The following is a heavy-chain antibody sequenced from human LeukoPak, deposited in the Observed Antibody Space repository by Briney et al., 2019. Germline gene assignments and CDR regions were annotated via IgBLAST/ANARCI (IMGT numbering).Heavy chain of an antibody. CDR1: GFTFSSYA. CDR2: ISSSGGST. J-gene: IGHJ4*02. CDR3: AREGYSGSYRTNLPDY. D-gene: IGHD1-26*01. Sequence: GGSPRLSCAVSGFTFSSYAMSWVRQAPGEGLEWVSAISSSGGSTYYADSVKGRFTISRDNSKNTLYLQMNSLRAEDTAVYYCAREGYSGSYRTNLPDYWGQGTLVTVSS. V-gene: IGHV3-23*01.